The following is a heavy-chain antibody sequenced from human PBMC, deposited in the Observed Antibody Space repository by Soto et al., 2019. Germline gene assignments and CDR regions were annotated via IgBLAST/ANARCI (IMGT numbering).Heavy chain of an antibody. CDR3: ARGGIVAVPAALSSYHDYTDYRFDS. J-gene: IGHJ4*02. CDR2: IIPMFAAS. Sequence: QVQLAQSGAEVRKPGSSVKVSCGASGGSFSDFAFSWVRQAPGQGLEWMGGIIPMFAASKYAQRFQDRVTSTADESKNTVYLALSSLTSDDTATYYCARGGIVAVPAALSSYHDYTDYRFDSWGQGTLGTVSS. CDR1: GGSFSDFA. V-gene: IGHV1-69*19. D-gene: IGHD2-15*01.